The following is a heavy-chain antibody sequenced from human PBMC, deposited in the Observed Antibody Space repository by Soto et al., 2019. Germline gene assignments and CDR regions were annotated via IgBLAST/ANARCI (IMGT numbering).Heavy chain of an antibody. CDR3: ARLEGDTLTGPFDH. V-gene: IGHV4-34*01. CDR1: GGSFSGYY. D-gene: IGHD3-9*01. J-gene: IGHJ4*02. Sequence: PSETLSLTCAVYGGSFSGYYWSWIRQPPGKGLEWIGEINHSGSTNYNPSLKSRVTISVDTSKNQFSLKLSSVTADDTAVYYCARLEGDTLTGPFDHWGQGTLVTVSS. CDR2: INHSGST.